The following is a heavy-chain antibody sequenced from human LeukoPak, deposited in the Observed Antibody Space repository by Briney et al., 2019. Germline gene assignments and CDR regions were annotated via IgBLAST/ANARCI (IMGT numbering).Heavy chain of an antibody. CDR1: GGTFSSNA. CDR2: IIALFGTT. D-gene: IGHD6-13*01. V-gene: IGHV1-69*06. J-gene: IGHJ6*03. CDR3: ARVGVVRSWVSYYYYMDV. Sequence: SVKVSCKASGGTFSSNAFSWVRQAPGQGLEWMRGIIALFGTTNYSQKFQGRITITADKSTSTAYMELSSLRSEDTAVYYCARVGVVRSWVSYYYYMDVWGQGTTVTVSS.